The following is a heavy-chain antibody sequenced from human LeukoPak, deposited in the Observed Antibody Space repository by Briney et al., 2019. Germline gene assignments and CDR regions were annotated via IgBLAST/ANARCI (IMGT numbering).Heavy chain of an antibody. CDR1: GASISRYQ. CDR2: INHSGST. D-gene: IGHD2-15*01. CDR3: ARDGGYCSGVTCYNHYYYMDV. J-gene: IGHJ6*03. V-gene: IGHV4-34*01. Sequence: SETLSLTCTVSGASISRYQWSWIRQPPGKGLEWIGEINHSGSTNYNPSLKSRVTISVDTSKNQFSLKLSSVTAADTAVYYCARDGGYCSGVTCYNHYYYMDVWGKGTTVTISS.